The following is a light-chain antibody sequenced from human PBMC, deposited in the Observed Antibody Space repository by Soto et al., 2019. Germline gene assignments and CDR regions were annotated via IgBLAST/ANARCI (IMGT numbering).Light chain of an antibody. V-gene: IGKV3-20*01. Sequence: EIVLTQSPGTLSLSPGERATLSCRASQSVSSSYLAWYQQKPGQAPRLLIYGASSRATGIPDRFRGSGSGTDFTLTISRLEPEDFAVYYCQQYGRSPYTFGQGTKLEIK. J-gene: IGKJ2*01. CDR3: QQYGRSPYT. CDR2: GAS. CDR1: QSVSSSY.